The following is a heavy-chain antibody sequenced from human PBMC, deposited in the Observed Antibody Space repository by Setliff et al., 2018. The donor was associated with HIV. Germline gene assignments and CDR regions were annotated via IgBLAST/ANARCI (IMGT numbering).Heavy chain of an antibody. V-gene: IGHV4-59*01. CDR1: GGSISGYY. CDR2: IYYGGST. Sequence: PSETLSLTCNVSGGSISGYYWSWVRQPPGKGLEWIGYIYYGGSTNYNPSLRSRVTISVDTSKNQVSLRLTSVTSADTALYYCARESQQYYDILTGFNYYYGMDVWGRGITVTVSS. CDR3: ARESQQYYDILTGFNYYYGMDV. D-gene: IGHD3-9*01. J-gene: IGHJ6*02.